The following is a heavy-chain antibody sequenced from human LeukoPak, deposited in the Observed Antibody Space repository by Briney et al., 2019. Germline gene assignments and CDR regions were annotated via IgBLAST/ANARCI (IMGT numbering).Heavy chain of an antibody. J-gene: IGHJ4*02. CDR3: ARESSIAAAGSTHTFDY. Sequence: ASVKVSCKASGYTFTSYDINWVRQATGQGLEWMGWMNPNSGNTGYAQKFQGRVTMTRNTSISTAYMELSSLRSEDTAVYYCARESSIAAAGSTHTFDYWGQGTLVTVSS. V-gene: IGHV1-8*01. CDR2: MNPNSGNT. CDR1: GYTFTSYD. D-gene: IGHD6-13*01.